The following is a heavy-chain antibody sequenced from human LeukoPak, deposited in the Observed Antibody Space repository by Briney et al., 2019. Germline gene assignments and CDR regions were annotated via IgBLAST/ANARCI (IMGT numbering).Heavy chain of an antibody. Sequence: PGGPLRLSCEASGFTFSGFSLTGVRQAPGRGLEWVSPISSSSSYIYYADSVKGRFTISRDNAKNSLYLQMNSLRAEDTAVYYCARSGYCSGGSCHEFDPWGQGTLVTVSS. V-gene: IGHV3-21*01. J-gene: IGHJ5*02. CDR2: ISSSSSYI. CDR3: ARSGYCSGGSCHEFDP. D-gene: IGHD2-15*01. CDR1: GFTFSGFS.